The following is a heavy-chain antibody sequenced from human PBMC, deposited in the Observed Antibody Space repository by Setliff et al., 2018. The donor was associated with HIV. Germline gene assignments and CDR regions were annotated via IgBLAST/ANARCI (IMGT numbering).Heavy chain of an antibody. CDR1: GYSFTTYG. J-gene: IGHJ6*03. V-gene: IGHV1-18*01. D-gene: IGHD6-13*01. Sequence: ASVKVSCKASGYSFTTYGFSWVRQAPGQGLEWMGWISAYDGNTKYAQKFQGRVTITADKSTSTAYMELSSLRSEDTAVYYCARSSIAAAGAYYYYMDVWGKGTTVTVSS. CDR2: ISAYDGNT. CDR3: ARSSIAAAGAYYYYMDV.